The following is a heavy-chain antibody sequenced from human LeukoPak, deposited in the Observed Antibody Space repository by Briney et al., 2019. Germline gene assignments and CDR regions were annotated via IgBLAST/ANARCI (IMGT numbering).Heavy chain of an antibody. CDR3: AKGSGSGWYAGGYFEH. Sequence: PGRSLRLSCAASGFTFSSYGMHWVRQAPGKGLEWVAFISYGGSNKYYADSVRGRFTISRDNSKNTLYLQMNSLRAEDTAVYYCAKGSGSGWYAGGYFEHWGQGTLVTVSS. J-gene: IGHJ1*01. V-gene: IGHV3-30*18. CDR1: GFTFSSYG. D-gene: IGHD6-19*01. CDR2: ISYGGSNK.